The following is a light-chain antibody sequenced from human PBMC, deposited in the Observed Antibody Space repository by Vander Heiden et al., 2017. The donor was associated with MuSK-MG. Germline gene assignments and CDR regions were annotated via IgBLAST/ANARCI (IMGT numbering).Light chain of an antibody. CDR1: SSNIGGNT. CDR3: ATWDDSLNAMI. CDR2: ANN. V-gene: IGLV1-44*01. Sequence: QSVLTQPPSASGTPGQWATLSCSGSSSNIGGNTVSWSTQGPETATKRLSLANNQRPSGVSERFSGSRSGPSASASLAISGLQSEDEADYYCATWDDSLNAMIFGGGTNLTVL. J-gene: IGLJ2*01.